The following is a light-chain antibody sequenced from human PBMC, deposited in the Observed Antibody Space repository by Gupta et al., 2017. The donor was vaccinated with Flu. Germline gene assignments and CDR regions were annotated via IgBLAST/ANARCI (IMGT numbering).Light chain of an antibody. V-gene: IGKV3-20*01. CDR2: GAS. CDR3: HQYGSSLIT. J-gene: IGKJ5*01. Sequence: ERSTRAVRASQSVSTRSVACYLQIPGQAPGLLIYGASTRATGIPYRFSGSGSGTDFALTISRLEAEDFAVYYCHQYGSSLITFGQGTRLDIK. CDR1: QSVSTRS.